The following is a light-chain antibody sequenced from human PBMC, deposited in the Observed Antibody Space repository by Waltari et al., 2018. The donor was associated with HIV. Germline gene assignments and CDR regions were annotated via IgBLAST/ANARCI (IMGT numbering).Light chain of an antibody. CDR3: CSYTGSSTRRPYV. CDR2: EGS. CDR1: SSDVGSYNL. Sequence: QSALTQPASVSGSPGQSITISCTGTSSDVGSYNLVSWYQQHPGKAPKVMIYEGSKRPSGVSNRFSCSKSGNPASLTSSGLQAEDEADYYCCSYTGSSTRRPYVFGTGTKVTVL. V-gene: IGLV2-23*01. J-gene: IGLJ1*01.